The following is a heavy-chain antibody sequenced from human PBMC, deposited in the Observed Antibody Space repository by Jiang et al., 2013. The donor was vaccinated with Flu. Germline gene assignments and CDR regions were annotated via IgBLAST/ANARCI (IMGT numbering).Heavy chain of an antibody. CDR2: IYYSGST. J-gene: IGHJ4*02. Sequence: QTLSLTCTVSGGSISSGGYYWSWIRQXPGKGLEWIGYIYYSGSTYYNPSLKSRVTISVDTSKNQFSLKLSSVTAADTAVYYCASGGQEMAPYYFDYWGQGTLVTVSS. CDR1: GGSISSGGYY. D-gene: IGHD5-24*01. V-gene: IGHV4-31*03. CDR3: ASGGQEMAPYYFDY.